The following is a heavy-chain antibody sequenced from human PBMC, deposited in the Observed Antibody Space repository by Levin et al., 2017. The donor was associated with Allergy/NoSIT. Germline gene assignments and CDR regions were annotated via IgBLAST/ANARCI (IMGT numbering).Heavy chain of an antibody. CDR3: ARDQGGTTVVTAYYYYGMDV. J-gene: IGHJ6*02. Sequence: PGESLKISCAASGFTFSSYSMNWVRQAPGKGLEWVSYISSSSSTIYYADSVKGRFTISRDNAKNSLYLQMNSLRDEDTAVYYCARDQGGTTVVTAYYYYGMDVWGQGTTVTVSS. V-gene: IGHV3-48*02. D-gene: IGHD4-23*01. CDR2: ISSSSSTI. CDR1: GFTFSSYS.